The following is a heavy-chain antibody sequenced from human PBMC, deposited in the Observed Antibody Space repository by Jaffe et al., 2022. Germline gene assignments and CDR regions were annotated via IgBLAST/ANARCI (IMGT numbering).Heavy chain of an antibody. J-gene: IGHJ4*02. CDR2: IYHSGST. V-gene: IGHV4-38-2*01. CDR3: ARHGNQRVTMIVVDPFDY. Sequence: QVQLQESGPGLVKPSETLSLTCAVSGYSISSGYYWGWIRQPPGKGLEWIGSIYHSGSTYYNPSLKSRVTISVDTSKNQFSLKLSSVTAADTAVYYCARHGNQRVTMIVVDPFDYWGQGTLVTVSS. CDR1: GYSISSGYY. D-gene: IGHD3-22*01.